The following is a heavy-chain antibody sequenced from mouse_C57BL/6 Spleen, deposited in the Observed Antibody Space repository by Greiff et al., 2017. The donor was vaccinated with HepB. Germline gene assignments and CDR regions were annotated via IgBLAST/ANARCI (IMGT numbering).Heavy chain of an antibody. D-gene: IGHD2-4*01. Sequence: VQRVESGPELVKPGASVKISCKASGYAFSSSWMNWVKQRPGKGLEWIGRIYPGDGDTNYNGKFKGKATLTADKSSSTAYMQLSSLTSEDSAVYFCASMITPYYFDYWGQGTTLTVSS. V-gene: IGHV1-82*01. CDR3: ASMITPYYFDY. J-gene: IGHJ2*01. CDR2: IYPGDGDT. CDR1: GYAFSSSW.